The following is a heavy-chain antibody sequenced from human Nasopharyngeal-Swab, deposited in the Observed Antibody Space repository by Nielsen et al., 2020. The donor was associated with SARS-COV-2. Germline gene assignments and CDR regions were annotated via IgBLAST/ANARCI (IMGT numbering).Heavy chain of an antibody. V-gene: IGHV3-72*01. CDR2: IRNKANSHTT. J-gene: IGHJ6*02. D-gene: IGHD1-14*01. CDR3: ARGEATEGHQYYFGMDV. Sequence: GESLKISCAASGFIFSDHYMDWVRHAPGKGLEWVGRIRNKANSHTTEYAASVKGRFVISRDDSKNSLYLQMNSLRTEDTAVYYCARGEATEGHQYYFGMDVWGQGTTVTVSS. CDR1: GFIFSDHY.